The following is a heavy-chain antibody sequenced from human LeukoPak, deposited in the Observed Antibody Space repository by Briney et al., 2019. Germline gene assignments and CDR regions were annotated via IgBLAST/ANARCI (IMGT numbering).Heavy chain of an antibody. V-gene: IGHV3-53*01. CDR1: GFTVSSNY. D-gene: IGHD6-19*01. Sequence: GGSLRLSCAASGFTVSSNYFSWVRQAPGKGLEWVSVIYSGGNTYYADSVKGRFAISRDNAKNTLYLQMNSLRAEDTAVYYCARDSSSGWYHDYWGRGTLVTVSS. CDR3: ARDSSSGWYHDY. J-gene: IGHJ4*02. CDR2: IYSGGNT.